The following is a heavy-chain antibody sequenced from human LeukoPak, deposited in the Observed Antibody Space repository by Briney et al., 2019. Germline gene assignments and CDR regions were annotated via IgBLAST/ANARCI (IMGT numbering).Heavy chain of an antibody. D-gene: IGHD4-17*01. Sequence: GASVKVSCKASGYTFTSYAMNWVRQAPGQGLEWMGWINTNTGNPTYAQGFTGRFVFSLDTSVSTAYLQISSLKAEDTAAYYCARAPPYGDYWSNWFDPWGQGTLVTVSS. J-gene: IGHJ5*02. CDR2: INTNTGNP. V-gene: IGHV7-4-1*02. CDR1: GYTFTSYA. CDR3: ARAPPYGDYWSNWFDP.